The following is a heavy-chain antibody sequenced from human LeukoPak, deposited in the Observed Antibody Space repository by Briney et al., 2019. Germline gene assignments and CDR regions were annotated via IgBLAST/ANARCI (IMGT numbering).Heavy chain of an antibody. J-gene: IGHJ6*02. CDR3: ARDVPYSSGWSYYYYYGMDV. CDR1: GYTFTSYY. CDR2: INPSGGST. V-gene: IGHV1-46*01. Sequence: ASVKVSCKASGYTFTSYYMHWVRQAPGQGLEWMGIINPSGGSTSYAQKFQGRVTMTRDTSTSTVYMELSSLRSEDTAVYYCARDVPYSSGWSYYYYYGMDVWGQGATVTVSS. D-gene: IGHD6-19*01.